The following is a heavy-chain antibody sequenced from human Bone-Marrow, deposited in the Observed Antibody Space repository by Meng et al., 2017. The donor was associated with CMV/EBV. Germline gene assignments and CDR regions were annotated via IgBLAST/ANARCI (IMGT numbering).Heavy chain of an antibody. J-gene: IGHJ3*02. V-gene: IGHV1-18*01. D-gene: IGHD3-10*01. Sequence: ASVKVSCKASGYTFTSYGISWVRQAPGQGLEWMGWISAYNGNTNYAQKFQGRVTMTRNTSISTAYMELSSLRSEDTAVYYCAREHRGAFDIWGQGTMVTVSS. CDR3: AREHRGAFDI. CDR2: ISAYNGNT. CDR1: GYTFTSYG.